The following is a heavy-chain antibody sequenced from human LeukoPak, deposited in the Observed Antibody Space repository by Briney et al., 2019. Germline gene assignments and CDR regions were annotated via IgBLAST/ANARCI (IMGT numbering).Heavy chain of an antibody. D-gene: IGHD6-13*01. J-gene: IGHJ5*02. CDR1: GGTFSSYA. CDR3: ASGTKYSSSWVNWFDP. V-gene: IGHV1-69*01. CDR2: IIPIFGTA. Sequence: ASVKVSCKASGGTFSSYAISWVRQAPGQGLEWMGGIIPIFGTANYAQKFQGRVTITADESTSTAYMELSSLRSEDTAVYYCASGTKYSSSWVNWFDPWGQGTLVTVSS.